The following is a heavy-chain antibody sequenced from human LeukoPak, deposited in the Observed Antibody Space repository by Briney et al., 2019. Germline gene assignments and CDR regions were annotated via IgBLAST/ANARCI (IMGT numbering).Heavy chain of an antibody. J-gene: IGHJ4*02. V-gene: IGHV3-21*01. CDR3: ARDRWGELPREGDYLFDY. CDR2: ISSSSSYI. Sequence: GGSLRLSCAASGFTFSSYSMNWVRQAPGKGLEWVSSISSSSSYIYYADSVKGRFTISRDNAKNSLYLQMNSLRAEDTAVYYCARDRWGELPREGDYLFDYWGQGTLVTVSS. D-gene: IGHD1-26*01. CDR1: GFTFSSYS.